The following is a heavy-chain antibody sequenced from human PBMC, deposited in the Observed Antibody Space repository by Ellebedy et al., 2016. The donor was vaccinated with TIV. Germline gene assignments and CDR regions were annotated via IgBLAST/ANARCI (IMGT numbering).Heavy chain of an antibody. Sequence: GESLKISCAASGFTFSSFGMHWVRQAPGKGLEWVAAISYDGNNKYYGDSAKGRFTISRDNSKNTLSLQMNSLRGDDTAVYYCAKELHVDSAYWGQGTLVTVSS. CDR2: ISYDGNNK. D-gene: IGHD5-18*01. CDR3: AKELHVDSAY. J-gene: IGHJ4*02. CDR1: GFTFSSFG. V-gene: IGHV3-30*18.